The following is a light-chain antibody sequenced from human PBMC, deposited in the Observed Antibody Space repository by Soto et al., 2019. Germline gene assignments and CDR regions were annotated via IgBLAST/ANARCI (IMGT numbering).Light chain of an antibody. Sequence: DIVMTQSPDSLAVSLGERATINCKSSQSVLYSSNNKNYLAWYQQKPGQPPKLLIYWASTRESGVPDRFSGSGSRTDFSLTISSLQAEDVAVYFCHQYYSNPQTFGQGTKLEIK. CDR2: WAS. J-gene: IGKJ2*01. V-gene: IGKV4-1*01. CDR1: QSVLYSSNNKNY. CDR3: HQYYSNPQT.